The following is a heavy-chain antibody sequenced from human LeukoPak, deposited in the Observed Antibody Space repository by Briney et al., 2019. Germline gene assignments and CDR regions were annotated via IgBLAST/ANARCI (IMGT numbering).Heavy chain of an antibody. CDR2: ISSNGGST. V-gene: IGHV3-64D*09. CDR1: GFSISDYA. D-gene: IGHD6-13*01. Sequence: GGSLRLSCSVSGFSISDYAMHWVRQAPGKGLEYVSSISSNGGSTYYVDSVKGRFTISRDNSKNALYLQMSSLRVDDTALYYCAKDRIAAAQGVYYWGQGTLVTVSS. J-gene: IGHJ4*02. CDR3: AKDRIAAAQGVYY.